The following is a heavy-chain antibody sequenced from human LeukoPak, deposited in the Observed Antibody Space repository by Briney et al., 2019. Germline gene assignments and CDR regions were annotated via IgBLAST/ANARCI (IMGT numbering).Heavy chain of an antibody. D-gene: IGHD3-22*01. J-gene: IGHJ4*02. CDR3: AAYYYDSSGYL. Sequence: SETLSLTCTVSGGSISSSNYYWGWIRQPPGKGLEWIGSIYNSGSTYYNPALKSRVTMSVDTSKHQFSLKLSSVTAADTAVYYCAAYYYDSSGYLWGQGTLVTVSS. CDR1: GGSISSSNYY. V-gene: IGHV4-39*01. CDR2: IYNSGST.